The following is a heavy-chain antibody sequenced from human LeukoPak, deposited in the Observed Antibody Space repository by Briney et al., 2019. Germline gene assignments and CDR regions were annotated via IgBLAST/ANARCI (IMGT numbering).Heavy chain of an antibody. CDR3: ARDSGSSPTFDY. V-gene: IGHV4-59*01. CDR1: GGSISNSF. CDR2: IYYTGNN. J-gene: IGHJ4*02. D-gene: IGHD1-26*01. Sequence: PSETLSLTCTVSGGSISNSFWSWIRQPLGKGLEWSSYIYYTGNNKYNPSPKSRVTISVDTSKNQFSLRLSSVTAADTAVYYCARDSGSSPTFDYWGQGTLVTVSS.